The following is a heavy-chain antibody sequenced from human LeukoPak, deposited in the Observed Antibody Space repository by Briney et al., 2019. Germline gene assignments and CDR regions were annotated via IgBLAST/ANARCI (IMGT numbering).Heavy chain of an antibody. J-gene: IGHJ4*02. V-gene: IGHV3-30*18. CDR2: ISYDGSNK. CDR3: AKDRSPTFREEYYFDY. D-gene: IGHD3-16*01. Sequence: PGGSLRLSCAASGFTFSSYGMHWVRQAPGKGLEWVAVISYDGSNKYYADSVKGRFTISRDNSKNTLYLQMNSLRAEDTAVYYCAKDRSPTFREEYYFDYWGQGTLVTVSS. CDR1: GFTFSSYG.